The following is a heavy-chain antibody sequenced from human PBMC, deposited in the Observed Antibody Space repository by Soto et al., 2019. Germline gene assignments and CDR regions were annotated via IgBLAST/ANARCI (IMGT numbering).Heavy chain of an antibody. V-gene: IGHV1-18*04. CDR1: GFTFNIYG. CDR2: ISVYNGNT. J-gene: IGHJ4*02. D-gene: IGHD6-6*01. CDR3: ARYGAHSSSNFDY. Sequence: ASVKVSSKASGFTFNIYGISWVRQAPGQGLEWMGWISVYNGNTDYAQNLQGRLTMTTDTSTSTAYMELRSLRSDDTAVYYCARYGAHSSSNFDYWGQGTLVTVSS.